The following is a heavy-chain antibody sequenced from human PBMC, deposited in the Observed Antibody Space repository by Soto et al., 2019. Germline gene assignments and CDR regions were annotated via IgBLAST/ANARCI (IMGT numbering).Heavy chain of an antibody. CDR1: VYTFTSYY. Sequence: GASVKVSCKASVYTFTSYYMHWVRQAPGQGLEWMGIINPSGGSTSYAQKFQGRVTMTRDTSTSTVYMELSSLRSEDTAVYYCAREEGALYYDSRERLGSLAFDIWGQGTMVTVSS. CDR2: INPSGGST. D-gene: IGHD3-22*01. V-gene: IGHV1-46*03. CDR3: AREEGALYYDSRERLGSLAFDI. J-gene: IGHJ3*02.